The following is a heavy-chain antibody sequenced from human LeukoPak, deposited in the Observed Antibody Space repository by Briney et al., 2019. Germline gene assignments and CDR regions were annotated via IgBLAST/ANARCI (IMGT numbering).Heavy chain of an antibody. Sequence: SVKVSCKASGYTFTSYAMNWVRQAPGQGLEWMGGIIPIFGTANYAQKFQGRVTITADESTSTAYMELSSLRSEDTAVYYCARHEDTAMPIDYWGQGTLVTVSS. J-gene: IGHJ4*02. D-gene: IGHD5-18*01. CDR2: IIPIFGTA. CDR1: GYTFTSYA. V-gene: IGHV1-69*13. CDR3: ARHEDTAMPIDY.